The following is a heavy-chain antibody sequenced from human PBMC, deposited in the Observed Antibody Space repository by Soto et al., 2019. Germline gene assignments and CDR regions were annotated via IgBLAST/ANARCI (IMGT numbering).Heavy chain of an antibody. Sequence: EVQILESGGGLVQPGGSLRLSCAAYGFTFSSYAMYWVRQAPVKGLAWVSGISDSGTGTYYADSVKGRFTISRDNSKNTVYLQMKSLRAEDTAVYYCAKDHTVVIRDAFDIWGQGTMVNVSS. D-gene: IGHD3-22*01. CDR1: GFTFSSYA. CDR3: AKDHTVVIRDAFDI. J-gene: IGHJ3*02. V-gene: IGHV3-23*01. CDR2: ISDSGTGT.